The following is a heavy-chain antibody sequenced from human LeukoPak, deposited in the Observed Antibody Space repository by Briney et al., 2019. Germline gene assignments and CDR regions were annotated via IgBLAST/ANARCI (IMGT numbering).Heavy chain of an antibody. D-gene: IGHD4-17*01. V-gene: IGHV4-59*01. CDR3: ARENYGDYESALDY. J-gene: IGHJ4*02. CDR2: IYYSGST. Sequence: SETLSLTCTVSGGSISSCYWSWIRQPPGKGLEWVGYIYYSGSTNYNPSLKSRVTISVDTSKNQFSLKLSSVTAADTAVYYCARENYGDYESALDYWGQGTLVTVSS. CDR1: GGSISSCY.